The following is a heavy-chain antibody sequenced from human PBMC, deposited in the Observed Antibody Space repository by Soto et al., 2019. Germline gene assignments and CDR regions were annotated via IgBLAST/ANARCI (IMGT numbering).Heavy chain of an antibody. V-gene: IGHV3-33*01. CDR2: IWYDGSNK. CDR1: GFNFNSYG. CDR3: ARELPRVCSGGSCYHIVGLFDY. J-gene: IGHJ4*02. D-gene: IGHD2-15*01. Sequence: GGSLRLSCAASGFNFNSYGMHWVRQAPGKGLEWVAVIWYDGSNKYYADSVKGRFTISRDDPKNTLYLQMNSLRDEDTAVYYCARELPRVCSGGSCYHIVGLFDYWGQGTLVTVSS.